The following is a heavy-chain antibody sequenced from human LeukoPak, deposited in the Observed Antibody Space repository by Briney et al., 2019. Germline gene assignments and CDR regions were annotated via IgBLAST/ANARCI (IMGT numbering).Heavy chain of an antibody. CDR1: GFTFSSYS. Sequence: PGGSLRLSCAASGFTFSSYSMNWVRQAPGKGLEWVSSISSSSYIYYADSVKGRFTISRDNAKNSLYLQMNSLRAEDTAVYYCARGPGVLLWFGESEMEGNWFDPWGQGTLVTVSS. V-gene: IGHV3-21*01. D-gene: IGHD3-10*01. CDR2: ISSSSYI. CDR3: ARGPGVLLWFGESEMEGNWFDP. J-gene: IGHJ5*02.